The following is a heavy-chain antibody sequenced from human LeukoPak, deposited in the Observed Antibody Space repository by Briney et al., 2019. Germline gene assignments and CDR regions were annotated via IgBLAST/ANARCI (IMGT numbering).Heavy chain of an antibody. CDR3: ARETNKRITMIVVADFFDY. D-gene: IGHD3-22*01. CDR2: ISSSSSYI. J-gene: IGHJ4*02. V-gene: IGHV3-21*01. CDR1: GITFSNTW. Sequence: GGSLRLSCVASGITFSNTWMSWVRQAPGKGLEWVSSISSSSSYIYYADSVKGRFTISRDNAKNSLYLQMNSLRAEDTAVYYCARETNKRITMIVVADFFDYWGQGTLVTVSS.